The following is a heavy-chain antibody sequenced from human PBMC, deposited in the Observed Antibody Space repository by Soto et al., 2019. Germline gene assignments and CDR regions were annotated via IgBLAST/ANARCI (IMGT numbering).Heavy chain of an antibody. D-gene: IGHD6-6*01. CDR2: IYHSGST. V-gene: IGHV4-30-2*01. Sequence: PSETLSLTCAVSGGSISSGGYSWSWIRQPPGKGLEWIGYIYHSGSTYYNPSLKSRVTISVDRSKNQFSLKLSSVTAADTAVYYCDRVTEYSSASALSYYFHSWGQGALVTVSS. J-gene: IGHJ4*02. CDR1: GGSISSGGYS. CDR3: DRVTEYSSASALSYYFHS.